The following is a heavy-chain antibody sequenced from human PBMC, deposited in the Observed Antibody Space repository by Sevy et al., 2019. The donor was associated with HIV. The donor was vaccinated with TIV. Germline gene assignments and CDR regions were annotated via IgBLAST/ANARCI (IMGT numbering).Heavy chain of an antibody. CDR1: GGTFSSYA. CDR3: ARDLGSDSSSHYYYYGMDV. J-gene: IGHJ6*02. Sequence: ASVKVSCKASGGTFSSYAISWVRQAPGQGLEWMGGIIPIFGTANYAQKFQGRVTITTDESTSTAYMELSSLRSEDTAVNYCARDLGSDSSSHYYYYGMDVWGQGTTVTVSS. CDR2: IIPIFGTA. D-gene: IGHD6-13*01. V-gene: IGHV1-69*05.